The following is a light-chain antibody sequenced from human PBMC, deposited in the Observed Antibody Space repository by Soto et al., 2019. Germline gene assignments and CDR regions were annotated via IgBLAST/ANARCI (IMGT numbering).Light chain of an antibody. Sequence: EMVMTQSPATLSVSPGDRVTLSCRASLDIRSSLAWYQQKPGQAPRLLIAGASIRATGVPATFSGSGPGTEVTLSSSSRQSDHLGDEHCQQESSWPPTFGGGTKVEPK. CDR3: QQESSWPPT. CDR2: GAS. V-gene: IGKV3-15*01. J-gene: IGKJ4*01. CDR1: LDIRSS.